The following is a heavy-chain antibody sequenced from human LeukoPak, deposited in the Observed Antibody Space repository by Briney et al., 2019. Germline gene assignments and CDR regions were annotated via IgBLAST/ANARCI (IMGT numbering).Heavy chain of an antibody. CDR1: GFTVSNNY. J-gene: IGHJ3*01. V-gene: IGHV3-53*05. CDR3: AKANPLIVGARAGGPIDF. Sequence: GGSLRLSCAASGFTVSNNYMSWVRQAPGKGLEWVSVVYGGGSTYYADSVKGRFTISRDNSKNTLYLQMNSLRTEDTAVYYWAKANPLIVGARAGGPIDFWGQGTMVTVSS. CDR2: VYGGGST. D-gene: IGHD1-26*01.